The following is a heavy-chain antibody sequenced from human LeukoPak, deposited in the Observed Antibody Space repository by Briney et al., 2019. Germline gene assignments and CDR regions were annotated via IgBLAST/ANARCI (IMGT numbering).Heavy chain of an antibody. V-gene: IGHV3-30-3*01. CDR1: GFTFSDYA. CDR2: ISYDGSLK. J-gene: IGHJ4*02. D-gene: IGHD1-1*01. CDR3: AKDSLEGVDY. Sequence: GGSLRLSCAASGFTFSDYAIHWVRQAPGKGLEWVAVISYDGSLKFSADSVKGRFTISRDNSKNTLYLQMNSLRAEDTAVYYCAKDSLEGVDYWGQGTLVTVSS.